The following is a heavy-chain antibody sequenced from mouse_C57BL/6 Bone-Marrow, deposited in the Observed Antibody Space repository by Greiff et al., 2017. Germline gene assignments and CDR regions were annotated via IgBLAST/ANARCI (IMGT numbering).Heavy chain of an antibody. CDR2: IHPNSGST. D-gene: IGHD1-1*01. V-gene: IGHV1-64*01. Sequence: QVQLQQPGAELVKPGASVKLSCKASGYTFTSYWMHWVKQRPGQGLEWIGMIHPNSGSTNYNEKFKSKATLTVDKSSSTAYMQLSSLTSEDSAVYYCATYYYGSSYEAMDYWGQGTSVTVSS. J-gene: IGHJ4*01. CDR3: ATYYYGSSYEAMDY. CDR1: GYTFTSYW.